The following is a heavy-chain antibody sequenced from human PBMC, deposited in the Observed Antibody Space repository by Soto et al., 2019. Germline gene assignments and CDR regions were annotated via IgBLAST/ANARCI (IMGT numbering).Heavy chain of an antibody. CDR2: IYWDDDN. CDR3: AHGSGWLSDS. Sequence: QITLKESGPPLVKPTQTLTLTCSFSGFSLTSTAVGVNWIRQPPGKALEWLALIYWDDDNHFSPSLKSRLSVTKDTSKNQVVLTMTNMDPVDTATYYCAHGSGWLSDSWGQGILVTVSS. V-gene: IGHV2-5*02. J-gene: IGHJ4*02. D-gene: IGHD6-19*01. CDR1: GFSLTSTAVG.